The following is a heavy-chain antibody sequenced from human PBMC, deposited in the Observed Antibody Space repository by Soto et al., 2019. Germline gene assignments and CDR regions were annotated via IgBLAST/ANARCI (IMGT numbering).Heavy chain of an antibody. D-gene: IGHD2-2*01. CDR1: GFTFSISA. CDR3: AKGGYCSRTSCYSPYQYGMDV. Sequence: EVQLLESGGGLVQPGGSLRLSCAASGFTFSISAMIWVRQAPGKGLEWVSAIRGGGGSTDQSDSVRGRFTISRYNSKNQMYLQINNLRAEDTAVYYLAKGGYCSRTSCYSPYQYGMDVWGQGTKVTVSS. J-gene: IGHJ6*02. V-gene: IGHV3-23*01. CDR2: IRGGGGST.